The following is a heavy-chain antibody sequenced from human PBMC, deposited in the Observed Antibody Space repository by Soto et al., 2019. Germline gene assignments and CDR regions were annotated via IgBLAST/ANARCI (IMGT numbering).Heavy chain of an antibody. Sequence: PGGSLRLSCAASGFPFSSYAMSWVRQAPGKGLEWVSAISGSGGSTNYADFVKGRFTISRDNSKNTLYLQMNSLRAEDTAVYYCAKDRHRSGSPHPFDYWGQGTLVTVSS. J-gene: IGHJ4*02. CDR3: AKDRHRSGSPHPFDY. V-gene: IGHV3-23*01. D-gene: IGHD3-22*01. CDR1: GFPFSSYA. CDR2: ISGSGGST.